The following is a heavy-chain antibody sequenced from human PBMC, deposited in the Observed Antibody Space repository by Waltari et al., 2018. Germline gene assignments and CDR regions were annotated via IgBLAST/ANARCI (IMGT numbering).Heavy chain of an antibody. CDR1: GFTFRDYG. D-gene: IGHD4-17*01. CDR2: IRNRVYGGTT. J-gene: IGHJ4*02. V-gene: IGHV3-49*04. CDR3: TRDLASTYGDALDY. Sequence: LIESGGGLVQPGRSLRLPCRVSGFTFRDYGMSWVRQAPGKGLEWVGFIRNRVYGGTTEYAASVRGRFSISRDDSKGIVYLQMNSLKTEDTAVYYCTRDLASTYGDALDYWGQGVLVTVSS.